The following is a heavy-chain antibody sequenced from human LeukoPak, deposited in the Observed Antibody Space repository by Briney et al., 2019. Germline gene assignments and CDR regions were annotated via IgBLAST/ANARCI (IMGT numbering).Heavy chain of an antibody. CDR2: IYYSGST. V-gene: IGHV4-39*07. CDR1: GGSIISSSYY. J-gene: IGHJ4*02. D-gene: IGHD3-22*01. Sequence: SETLSLTCTVSGGSIISSSYYWGWIRQPPGKGLEWIGSIYYSGSTYYNPSLKSRVTISVDTSKNQFSLKLSSVTAADTAVYYCARAYYYDSSAPNYYFDYWGQGTLVTVSS. CDR3: ARAYYYDSSAPNYYFDY.